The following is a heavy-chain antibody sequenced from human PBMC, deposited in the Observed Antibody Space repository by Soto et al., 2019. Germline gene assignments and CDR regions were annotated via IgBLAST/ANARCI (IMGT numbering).Heavy chain of an antibody. CDR1: GYTFTGYL. Sequence: QVQLVQSGAEVKEPGASVRVSCKASGYTFTGYLMHWVRQAPGQGLEWMGWINTNNGGTNSAQKFQGRVTMTMDTSINTAYMELSSLRSDDTAIYYCARGWEVVVGPNYWGQGTLVTVSS. J-gene: IGHJ4*02. CDR3: ARGWEVVVGPNY. V-gene: IGHV1-2*02. D-gene: IGHD2-15*01. CDR2: INTNNGGT.